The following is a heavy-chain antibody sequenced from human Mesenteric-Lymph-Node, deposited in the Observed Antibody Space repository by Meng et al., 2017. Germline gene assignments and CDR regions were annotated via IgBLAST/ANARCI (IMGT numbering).Heavy chain of an antibody. CDR1: GGTFSSYA. CDR3: ARDRSGIAVAGTSGY. CDR2: IIPIFGTA. Sequence: SVKVSCKASGGTFSSYAISWVRQAPGQGLEWMGGIIPIFGTANYAQKFQGRVTMTTDTSTSTAYMELRSLRSDDTAVYYCARDRSGIAVAGTSGYWGQGTLVTVSS. V-gene: IGHV1-69*05. J-gene: IGHJ4*02. D-gene: IGHD6-19*01.